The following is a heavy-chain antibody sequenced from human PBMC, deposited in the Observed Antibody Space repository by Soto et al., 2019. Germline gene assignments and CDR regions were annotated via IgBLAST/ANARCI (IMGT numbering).Heavy chain of an antibody. D-gene: IGHD3-16*01. CDR2: ISGGGSST. J-gene: IGHJ6*02. CDR3: ARVERLYYYYYGMDV. Sequence: GGSLRLSCAASGFTFSSYAMSWVRQAPGKGLEWVSGISGGGSSTSYADSVKGRFTISRDNAKNTLYLQMNRLRAEDTAVYYCARVERLYYYYYGMDVWGQGTTVTVSS. CDR1: GFTFSSYA. V-gene: IGHV3-23*01.